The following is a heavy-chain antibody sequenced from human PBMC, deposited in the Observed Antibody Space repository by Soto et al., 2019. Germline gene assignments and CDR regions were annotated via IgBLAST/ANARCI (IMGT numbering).Heavy chain of an antibody. D-gene: IGHD2-2*01. J-gene: IGHJ3*02. CDR3: ARDRELYCISTSCYAGLFDI. CDR2: TYYRSKWYN. Sequence: SPTLSLTCAISGDSVSSNSAAWNWIRQSPSRGLEWLGRTYYRSKWYNEYEVSVKSRITINPDTSKNQFSLQLNSVTPEDTAVYYCARDRELYCISTSCYAGLFDIWGQGTMVTVSS. V-gene: IGHV6-1*01. CDR1: GDSVSSNSAA.